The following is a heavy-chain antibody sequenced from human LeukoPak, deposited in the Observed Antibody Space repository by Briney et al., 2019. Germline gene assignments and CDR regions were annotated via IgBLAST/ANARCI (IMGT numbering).Heavy chain of an antibody. CDR2: TYYRSEWYH. CDR1: GYSVSSNSAT. V-gene: IGHV6-1*01. D-gene: IGHD1-1*01. CDR3: ARSTVSYFDY. Sequence: SQTLSLTCAISGYSVSSNSATWNWIRQSLSRGLEWLGRTYYRSEWYHDYAVSVKSRITINPDTSKNQFSLHLNSVTPEDTAVYYCARSTVSYFDYWVEGTLVTVSS. J-gene: IGHJ4*02.